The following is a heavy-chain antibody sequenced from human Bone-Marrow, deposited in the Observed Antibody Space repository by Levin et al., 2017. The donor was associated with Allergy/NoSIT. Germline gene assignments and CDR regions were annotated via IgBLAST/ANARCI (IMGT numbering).Heavy chain of an antibody. CDR3: ARGGSAAGIKLYFDY. Sequence: GESLKISCAASGFTVSSNYMSWVRQAPGKGLEWVSVIYSGGSTYYADSVKGRFTISRDNSKNTLYLQMNSLRAEDTAVYYCARGGSAAGIKLYFDYWGQGTLVTVSS. CDR1: GFTVSSNY. J-gene: IGHJ4*02. D-gene: IGHD6-13*01. CDR2: IYSGGST. V-gene: IGHV3-53*01.